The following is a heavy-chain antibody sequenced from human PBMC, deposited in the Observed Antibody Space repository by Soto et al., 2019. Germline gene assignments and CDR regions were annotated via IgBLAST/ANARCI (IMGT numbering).Heavy chain of an antibody. CDR3: ARGHGSYSNDDVRYYYGMDV. V-gene: IGHV1-69*06. CDR2: IIPIFGTA. J-gene: IGHJ6*02. Sequence: SVKVSCKASGGTFSSYAISWVRQAPGQGLEWMGGIIPIFGTANYAQKFQGRVTITADKSTSTAYMELSSLRSEDTAVYYCARGHGSYSNDDVRYYYGMDVWGHGTTATVPS. CDR1: GGTFSSYA. D-gene: IGHD4-4*01.